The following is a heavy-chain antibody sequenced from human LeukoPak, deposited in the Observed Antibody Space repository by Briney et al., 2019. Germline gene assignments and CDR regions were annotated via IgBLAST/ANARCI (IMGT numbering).Heavy chain of an antibody. D-gene: IGHD3-10*01. CDR3: ARPVDYGSAFDI. CDR2: IRFDGSTK. Sequence: PGGSLRLSCAASEFTFSSHGMHWVRQAPGKGLEWVTFIRFDGSTKYYADSVKGRFTISRDNSKNTLYLQMNSLRAEDTAVYYCARPVDYGSAFDIWGQGTMVTVSS. CDR1: EFTFSSHG. V-gene: IGHV3-30*02. J-gene: IGHJ3*02.